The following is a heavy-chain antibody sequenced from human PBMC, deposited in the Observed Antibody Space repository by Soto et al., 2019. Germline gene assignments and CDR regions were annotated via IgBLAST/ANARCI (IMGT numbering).Heavy chain of an antibody. CDR2: ISAYNGNK. J-gene: IGHJ5*02. CDR1: GYTFTSYG. Sequence: GASVKVSCKASGYTFTSYGISWVRQAPGQGLEWMGWISAYNGNKNYAQKLQDRVTMTTDTSTSTAYMELRSLRSDDTAVYYCATDPDYYYGSGSGNWFDPWGQGTLVSVAS. D-gene: IGHD3-10*01. V-gene: IGHV1-18*01. CDR3: ATDPDYYYGSGSGNWFDP.